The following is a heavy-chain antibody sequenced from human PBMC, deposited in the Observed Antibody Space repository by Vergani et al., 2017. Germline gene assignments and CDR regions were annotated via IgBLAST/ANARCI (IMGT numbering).Heavy chain of an antibody. D-gene: IGHD6-13*01. Sequence: QVQLQESGPGLVKPSETLSLTCTVSGGSISSYYWSWIRQPPGKGLEWIGYIYYSGSTNYNPTLKSRVTISVDTSKNQFSLKLSSVTAADTAVYYCARRAGSSWYRGNWFDHWGQGTLVTVSS. CDR3: ARRAGSSWYRGNWFDH. CDR2: IYYSGST. J-gene: IGHJ5*02. V-gene: IGHV4-59*08. CDR1: GGSISSYY.